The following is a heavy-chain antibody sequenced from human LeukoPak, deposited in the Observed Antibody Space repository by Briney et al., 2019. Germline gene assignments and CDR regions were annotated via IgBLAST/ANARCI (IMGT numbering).Heavy chain of an antibody. CDR2: ISYDGSNK. CDR3: AKVLLKFTYGDSPLGY. Sequence: GGSLRLSCAASGFTFSSYGMHWVRQAPGKGLEWVAVISYDGSNKYYADSVKGRFTTSRDNSKNTLYLQMNSLRAEDTAVYYCAKVLLKFTYGDSPLGYWGQGTLVAVSS. J-gene: IGHJ4*02. V-gene: IGHV3-30*18. D-gene: IGHD4-17*01. CDR1: GFTFSSYG.